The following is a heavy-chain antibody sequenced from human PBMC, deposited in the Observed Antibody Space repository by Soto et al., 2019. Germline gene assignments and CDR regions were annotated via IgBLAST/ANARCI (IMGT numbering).Heavy chain of an antibody. CDR2: INSDGSST. CDR1: GFTFRSYW. CDR3: ASGGSSLNVDS. Sequence: GGSLRLSCAASGFTFRSYWMQWVRQAPGKGLVWVSWINSDGSSTSYADSVKGRFTISRDNAKNTLYLQMNSLSAEDTAVYYCASGGSSLNVDSCGQGPLGTVSS. D-gene: IGHD6-6*01. V-gene: IGHV3-74*01. J-gene: IGHJ4*02.